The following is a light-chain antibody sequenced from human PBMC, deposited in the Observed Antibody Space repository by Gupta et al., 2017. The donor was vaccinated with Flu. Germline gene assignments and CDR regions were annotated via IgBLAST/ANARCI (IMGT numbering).Light chain of an antibody. CDR2: AKN. Sequence: SSELTQDPAVSVALGQTVRITCQGDSLRTSYASWYQQKPGQAPVLVIYAKNIRPSGIPARVSGSSSGNTASVTITGAQAEEEADYYCNSRDSTDNNQAVFGGGTKLTVL. J-gene: IGLJ2*01. CDR1: SLRTSY. CDR3: NSRDSTDNNQAV. V-gene: IGLV3-19*01.